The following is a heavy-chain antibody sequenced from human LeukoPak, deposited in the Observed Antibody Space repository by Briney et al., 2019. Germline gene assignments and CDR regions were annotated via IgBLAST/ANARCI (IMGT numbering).Heavy chain of an antibody. CDR2: IYYGGST. CDR1: GGSISSYY. CDR3: ARDLFDQNAFDI. Sequence: SETLSLTCTVSGGSISSYYWSWIRQSPGKGLEWIGYIYYGGSTNYNPSLKSRVTISVDTSKNQFSLKLSSVTAADTAVYYCARDLFDQNAFDIWGQGTMVTVSS. D-gene: IGHD2-2*01. J-gene: IGHJ3*02. V-gene: IGHV4-59*01.